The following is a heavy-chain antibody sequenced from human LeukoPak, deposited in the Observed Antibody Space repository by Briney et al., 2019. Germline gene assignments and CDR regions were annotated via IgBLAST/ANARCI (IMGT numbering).Heavy chain of an antibody. Sequence: SQTLSLTCAISGDSVSSNSAAWNWIRQSPSRGLEWLGRTYYRSKRYNDYAVSVKSRITINPDTSKNQFSLQLNSVTPEDTAVYYCAKTSSSWYTGYYYYMDVWGKGTTVTVSS. CDR2: TYYRSKRYN. V-gene: IGHV6-1*01. CDR1: GDSVSSNSAA. J-gene: IGHJ6*03. CDR3: AKTSSSWYTGYYYYMDV. D-gene: IGHD6-13*01.